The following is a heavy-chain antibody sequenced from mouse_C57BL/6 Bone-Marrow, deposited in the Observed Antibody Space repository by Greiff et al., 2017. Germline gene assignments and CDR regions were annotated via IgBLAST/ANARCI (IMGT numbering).Heavy chain of an antibody. J-gene: IGHJ2*01. CDR1: GYTFTDYY. D-gene: IGHD3-2*02. CDR3: ARGGGSGTLFDY. CDR2: INPNNGGT. Sequence: VQLQQSGPELVKPGASVKISCKASGYTFTDYYMNWVKQSHGKSLEWIGDINPNNGGTSYNQKFKGKATLTVDKSSSTAYMELRSLTSEDSAVYYCARGGGSGTLFDYWGQGTTLTVSS. V-gene: IGHV1-26*01.